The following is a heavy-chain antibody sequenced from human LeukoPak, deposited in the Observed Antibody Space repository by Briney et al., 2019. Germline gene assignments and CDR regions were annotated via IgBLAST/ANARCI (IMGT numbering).Heavy chain of an antibody. V-gene: IGHV1-69*05. D-gene: IGHD2-2*01. CDR1: GGTFSSYA. CDR3: ARYCSSTSCYHWFDP. J-gene: IGHJ5*02. Sequence: SVKVSCKASGGTFSSYAISWVRQAPGQGLEWMGGIIPIFGTANYAQKFQGRVTITTDESTGTAYMELSSLRSEDTAVYYCARYCSSTSCYHWFDPWGQGTLVTVSS. CDR2: IIPIFGTA.